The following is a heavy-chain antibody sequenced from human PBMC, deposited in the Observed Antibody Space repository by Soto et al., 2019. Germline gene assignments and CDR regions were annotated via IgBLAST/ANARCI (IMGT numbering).Heavy chain of an antibody. Sequence: EVQLVESGGGLVQPGGSLRLSCAASGFTFSSYEMNWVRQAPGKGLEWVSYISSSGSTIYYADSVKGRFTISRDNAKNSLYLQMNSLRAEDTAVYYCARDPFDIFYYYGMDVWGQGTTVTVSS. J-gene: IGHJ6*02. CDR2: ISSSGSTI. CDR1: GFTFSSYE. V-gene: IGHV3-48*03. D-gene: IGHD2-21*01. CDR3: ARDPFDIFYYYGMDV.